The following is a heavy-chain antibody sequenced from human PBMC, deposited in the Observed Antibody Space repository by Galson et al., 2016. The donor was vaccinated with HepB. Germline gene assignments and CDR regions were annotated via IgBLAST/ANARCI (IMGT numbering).Heavy chain of an antibody. CDR1: GGSISSGVYY. V-gene: IGHV4-31*03. D-gene: IGHD3-10*01. CDR2: IYYTGST. J-gene: IGHJ4*02. Sequence: TLSLTCTVSGGSISSGVYYWGWIRQHPGKGLEWIGYIYYTGSTDCNPSLKSRVTISVDTSKNQFSLKLSSVTAADTAVYYCARDGRLGEKGLYDFWGQGTLVTVSS. CDR3: ARDGRLGEKGLYDF.